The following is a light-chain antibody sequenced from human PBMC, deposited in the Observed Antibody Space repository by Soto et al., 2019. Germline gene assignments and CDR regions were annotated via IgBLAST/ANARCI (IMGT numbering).Light chain of an antibody. CDR1: QSINSD. V-gene: IGKV3D-15*01. J-gene: IGKJ1*01. CDR2: GAS. CDR3: QQYNNWPQWT. Sequence: EIGLTQSPGTLSLSPGERATLSFMASQSINSDVAWYQQKVGQTPRLLIHGASTRATGIAARFSGSGSGTEFTLTISSLQSEDFAVYYCQQYNNWPQWTFGQGTKVDIK.